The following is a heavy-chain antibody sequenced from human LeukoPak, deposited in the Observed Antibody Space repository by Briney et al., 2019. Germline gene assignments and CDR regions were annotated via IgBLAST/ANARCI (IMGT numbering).Heavy chain of an antibody. Sequence: GGSLRLSCAASGFTFSSYSMNWVRQAPGEGLEWVSSISSSSSYIYYADSVKGRFTISRDNAKNSLYLQMNSLRAEDTAVYYCASLPLLWIREGYYFDYWGQGTLVTVSS. D-gene: IGHD5-18*01. CDR3: ASLPLLWIREGYYFDY. CDR2: ISSSSSYI. V-gene: IGHV3-21*01. J-gene: IGHJ4*02. CDR1: GFTFSSYS.